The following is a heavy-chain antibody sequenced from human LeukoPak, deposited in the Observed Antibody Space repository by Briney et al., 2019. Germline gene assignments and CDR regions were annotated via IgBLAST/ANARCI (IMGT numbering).Heavy chain of an antibody. D-gene: IGHD2-2*01. CDR1: GGSISSYY. CDR2: IYYTGRT. Sequence: SETLSLTCTVSGGSISSYYWSWNRQPPGMGLEWIAYIYYTGRTSYNPSLMTRVNISVDTSKNQFSLKLSSVTAADTAVYYCARDLSLSPGAFDIWGQGTMVSVSS. J-gene: IGHJ3*02. V-gene: IGHV4-59*01. CDR3: ARDLSLSPGAFDI.